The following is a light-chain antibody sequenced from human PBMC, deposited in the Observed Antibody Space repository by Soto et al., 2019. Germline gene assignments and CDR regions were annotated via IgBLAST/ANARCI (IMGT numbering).Light chain of an antibody. Sequence: EIVMTQSPATLSVSPGERATLSCRGSQSISGNLAWYQQKPGQAPRLLIYGASTRATGIPARFSGSGSGTEFTLTISTLQSEDFAVYYCRQYNNWPPTFGQGTKVEIK. V-gene: IGKV3D-15*01. CDR1: QSISGN. J-gene: IGKJ1*01. CDR3: RQYNNWPPT. CDR2: GAS.